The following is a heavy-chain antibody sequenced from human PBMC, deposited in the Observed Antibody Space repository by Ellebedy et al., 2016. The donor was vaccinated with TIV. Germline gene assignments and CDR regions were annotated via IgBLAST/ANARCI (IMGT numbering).Heavy chain of an antibody. Sequence: SETLSLXXTVSGGSISSGAYYWSWIRQYPGKGLEWIGYIHYSGGTYYNPSLTSRVTISVDTSKNQLSLELNSLTAADTAVYYCARYTPYDRRYFDFWGQGTLVTVSS. J-gene: IGHJ4*02. D-gene: IGHD1-14*01. CDR2: IHYSGGT. CDR1: GGSISSGAYY. V-gene: IGHV4-31*03. CDR3: ARYTPYDRRYFDF.